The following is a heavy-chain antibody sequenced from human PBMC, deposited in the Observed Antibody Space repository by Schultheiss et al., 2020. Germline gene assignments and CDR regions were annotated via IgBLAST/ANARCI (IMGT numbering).Heavy chain of an antibody. CDR2: IKQDGSEK. V-gene: IGHV3-7*01. CDR1: GFTFSSYW. J-gene: IGHJ3*02. D-gene: IGHD6-19*01. Sequence: GESLKISCAASGFTFSSYWMSWVRQAPGKGLEWVANIKQDGSEKYYVDSVKGRFTISRDNAKNSLYLQMNSLRAKDTAVYYCARGRIAVAVGAFDIWGQGTMVTVSS. CDR3: ARGRIAVAVGAFDI.